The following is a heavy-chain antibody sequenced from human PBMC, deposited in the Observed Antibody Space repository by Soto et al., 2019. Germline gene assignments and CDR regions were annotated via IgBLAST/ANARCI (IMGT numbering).Heavy chain of an antibody. V-gene: IGHV4-59*01. Sequence: SETLSLTCTVSGGSISSYYWSWIRQPPGKGLEWIGYIYYSGSTNYNPSLKSRVTISVDTSKNQFSLKLSSVTAADTAVYYCARGRSNYGSSWFDPWGQGTLVTVSS. CDR2: IYYSGST. CDR3: ARGRSNYGSSWFDP. D-gene: IGHD4-4*01. J-gene: IGHJ5*02. CDR1: GGSISSYY.